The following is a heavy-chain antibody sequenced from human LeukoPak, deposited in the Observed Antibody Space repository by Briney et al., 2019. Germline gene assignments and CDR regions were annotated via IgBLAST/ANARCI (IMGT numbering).Heavy chain of an antibody. CDR1: ACSISSTSYD. D-gene: IGHD6-6*01. V-gene: IGHV4-39*01. CDR3: ARSYSSSSHYYYYYMDV. J-gene: IGHJ6*03. CDR2: IYYSGST. Sequence: SETLSLTCTVHACSISSTSYDWGWIRQPPGKGLEWIGSIYYSGSTYYNPSLKSRVTISVDTSKNQFSLKLSSVTAADTAVYYCARSYSSSSHYYYYYMDVWGKGTTVTVSS.